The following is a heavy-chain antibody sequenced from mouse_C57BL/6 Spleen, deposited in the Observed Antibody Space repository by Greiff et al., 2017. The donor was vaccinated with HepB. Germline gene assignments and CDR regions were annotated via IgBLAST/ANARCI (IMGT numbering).Heavy chain of an antibody. CDR2: IHPNSGST. J-gene: IGHJ2*01. V-gene: IGHV1-64*01. Sequence: VQLQQSGAELVKPGASVKLSCKASGYTFTSYWMHWVKQRPGQGLEWIGMIHPNSGSTNYNEKFKSKATLTVDKSSSTAYMQLSSLTSEDSAVYYCARGYGPTHYFDYWGQSTTLTVSS. D-gene: IGHD1-1*02. CDR1: GYTFTSYW. CDR3: ARGYGPTHYFDY.